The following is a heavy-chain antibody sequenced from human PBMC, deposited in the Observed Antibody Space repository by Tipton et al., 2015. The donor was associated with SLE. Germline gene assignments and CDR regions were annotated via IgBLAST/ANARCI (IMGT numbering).Heavy chain of an antibody. J-gene: IGHJ2*01. CDR1: GGSISSYY. Sequence: TLSLTCTVPGGSISSYYWSWIRQPAGKGLEWIGRIYTSGSTNYNPSLKSRVTMSVDMSKNQFSLKLNSVTAADTAVYYCARVLWFGEADWYFDLWGRGTLVTVSS. CDR3: ARVLWFGEADWYFDL. D-gene: IGHD3-10*01. CDR2: IYTSGST. V-gene: IGHV4-4*07.